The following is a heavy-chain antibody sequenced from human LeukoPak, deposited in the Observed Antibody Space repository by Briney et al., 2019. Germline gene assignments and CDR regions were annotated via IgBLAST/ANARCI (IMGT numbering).Heavy chain of an antibody. Sequence: GGSLRLFYAASGFTFRSYAMRWVRQAPGKGLEWVSAISGSGCSTFYADSLKGRFNISRGNSNNTLYLQRTSLRVEYTSVYYCARALVYSYHEAFDIWGQGTMVTVSS. CDR3: ARALVYSYHEAFDI. CDR2: ISGSGCST. V-gene: IGHV3-23*01. D-gene: IGHD5-18*01. CDR1: GFTFRSYA. J-gene: IGHJ3*02.